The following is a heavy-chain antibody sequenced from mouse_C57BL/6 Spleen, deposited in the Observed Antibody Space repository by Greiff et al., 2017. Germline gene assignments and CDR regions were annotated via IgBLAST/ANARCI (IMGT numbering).Heavy chain of an antibody. CDR3: ARRNRGYYFDY. CDR2: IYPGDGDT. Sequence: QVQLQQPGAELVKPGASVKISCKASGYAFSSYWMNWVKQRPGKGLEWIGQIYPGDGDTNYNGKFKGKATLTADKSSSTAYMQLSSLTSEDSAVYFCARRNRGYYFDYWGQGTTLTVSS. V-gene: IGHV1-80*01. J-gene: IGHJ2*01. CDR1: GYAFSSYW.